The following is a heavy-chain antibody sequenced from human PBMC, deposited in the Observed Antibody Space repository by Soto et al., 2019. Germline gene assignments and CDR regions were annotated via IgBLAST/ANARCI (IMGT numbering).Heavy chain of an antibody. Sequence: QEQLQQWGAGLLKPSETLSLTCAVYGAFVSSGNYYWSWIRQPPGKGLEWIGEMSHSGGTHFNPSLKSRVTISVDTSKNQFSLKMSSVTAADTALYYCARVERGTATTVVDAFDIWGPGTMVTVSS. CDR3: ARVERGTATTVVDAFDI. CDR2: MSHSGGT. D-gene: IGHD1-1*01. V-gene: IGHV4-34*01. J-gene: IGHJ3*02. CDR1: GAFVSSGNYY.